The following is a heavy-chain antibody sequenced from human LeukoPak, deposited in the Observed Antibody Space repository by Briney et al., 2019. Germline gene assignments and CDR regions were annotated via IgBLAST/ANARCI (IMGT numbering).Heavy chain of an antibody. J-gene: IGHJ4*02. Sequence: PSETLSLTCTVSGGSIRSYYWSWIRQPPGKGLEWIGYVYYSGSTNYNPSLKSRVTISVDTSKKQFSLKLSSVPAADTAMYYCARRLWFGEEYYFDYWGQGTLVTVSS. D-gene: IGHD3-10*01. CDR2: VYYSGST. V-gene: IGHV4-59*01. CDR3: ARRLWFGEEYYFDY. CDR1: GGSIRSYY.